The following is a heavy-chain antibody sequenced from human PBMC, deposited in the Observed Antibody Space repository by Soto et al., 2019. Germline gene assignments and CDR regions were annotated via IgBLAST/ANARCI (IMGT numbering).Heavy chain of an antibody. J-gene: IGHJ5*02. CDR3: ARGYSSSWYNWFDP. V-gene: IGHV4-34*01. CDR1: GGSFSGYY. Sequence: QVQLQQWGAGLLKPSETLSLTCAVYGGSFSGYYWSWIRQPPGKGLEWIGEINHSGSTNYNPSLKSRVTISVDTSKHQFSLKLSSVTAADTAVYYCARGYSSSWYNWFDPWGQGTLVTVSS. D-gene: IGHD6-13*01. CDR2: INHSGST.